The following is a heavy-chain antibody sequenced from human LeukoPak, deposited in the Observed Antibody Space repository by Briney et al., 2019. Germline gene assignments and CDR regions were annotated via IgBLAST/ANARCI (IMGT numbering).Heavy chain of an antibody. J-gene: IGHJ4*02. D-gene: IGHD5-18*01. CDR1: GFTFSSYG. CDR2: ISYDGSNK. Sequence: PGGSLRLSCAASGFTFSSYGMHWVRQAPGKGLEWVAVISYDGSNKYYADSVKGRFTISRDNSKNTLYLQMNSLRAEDTAVYYCAKVGQLEGGYYFDYWGQGTLVTVSS. V-gene: IGHV3-30*18. CDR3: AKVGQLEGGYYFDY.